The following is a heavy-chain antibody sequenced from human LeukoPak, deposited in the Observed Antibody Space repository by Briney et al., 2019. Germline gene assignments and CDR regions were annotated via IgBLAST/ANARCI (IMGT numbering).Heavy chain of an antibody. V-gene: IGHV4-30-4*02. CDR1: GGSISSGDYY. D-gene: IGHD3-22*01. Sequence: SETLSLTCTVSGGSISSGDYYWSWIRQPPGKGLEWIGYIYYSGSTYYNPSLKSRVTISVDTSKNQFSPKLSSVTAADTAVYYCARGFIHYYDSSGYFDYWGQGTLVTVSS. CDR2: IYYSGST. J-gene: IGHJ4*02. CDR3: ARGFIHYYDSSGYFDY.